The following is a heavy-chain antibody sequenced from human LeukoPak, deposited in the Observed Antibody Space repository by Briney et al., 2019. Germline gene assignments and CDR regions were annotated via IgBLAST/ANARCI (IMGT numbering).Heavy chain of an antibody. J-gene: IGHJ6*03. CDR3: ARGTTTGDYYMDV. Sequence: FQGRVTITADKSTSTAYMELSSLRSEDTAVYYCARGTTTGDYYMDVWGKGTTVTVSS. V-gene: IGHV1-69*04. D-gene: IGHD2/OR15-2a*01.